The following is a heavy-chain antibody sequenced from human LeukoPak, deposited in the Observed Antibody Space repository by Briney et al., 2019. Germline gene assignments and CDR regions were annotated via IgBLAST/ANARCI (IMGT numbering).Heavy chain of an antibody. V-gene: IGHV3-7*03. D-gene: IGHD5-18*01. J-gene: IGHJ4*02. CDR3: AREGSGYSYGYNVDY. CDR2: IKQDGSEK. CDR1: GFPFSSYW. Sequence: GGSLSLSCAASGFPFSSYWMSWVRQAPGKGLEWVANIKQDGSEKYYVDSVKGRFTISRDNAKNSLYLQMNSLRAEDTAVYYCAREGSGYSYGYNVDYWGQGTLVTVSS.